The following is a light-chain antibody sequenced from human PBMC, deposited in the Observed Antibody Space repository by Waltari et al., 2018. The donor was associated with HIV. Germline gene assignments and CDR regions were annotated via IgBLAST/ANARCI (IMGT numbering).Light chain of an antibody. CDR3: AAWDDSLNGPL. CDR2: SDN. J-gene: IGLJ3*02. Sequence: QSVLTQPPSASGTPGQRVTISCSGRSSNIGSNAVNWYQQVPGTAPKLLIDSDNQLPSGGPDRVSGSKSVTSASLAISWLQSEDEANYYCAAWDDSLNGPLFGGGTKLTVL. CDR1: SSNIGSNA. V-gene: IGLV1-44*01.